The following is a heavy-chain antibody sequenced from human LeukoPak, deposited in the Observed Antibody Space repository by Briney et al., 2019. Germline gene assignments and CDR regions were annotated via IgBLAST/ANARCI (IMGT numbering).Heavy chain of an antibody. CDR2: ISGSGGST. CDR3: AKNANYDILTGYYKADYFDY. CDR1: GFTFSSYA. Sequence: GGSLRLSCAASGFTFSSYAMSWVRQAPRKGLEWVSAISGSGGSTYYADSVKGRFTISRDNSRNTLYLQMNSLRAEDTAVYYCAKNANYDILTGYYKADYFDYWGQGTLVTVSS. J-gene: IGHJ4*02. V-gene: IGHV3-23*01. D-gene: IGHD3-9*01.